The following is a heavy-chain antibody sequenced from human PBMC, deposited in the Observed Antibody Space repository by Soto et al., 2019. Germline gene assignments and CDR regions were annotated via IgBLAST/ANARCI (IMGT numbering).Heavy chain of an antibody. V-gene: IGHV1-3*01. CDR2: INAGNGNT. CDR1: GYTFTSYA. D-gene: IGHD6-6*01. CDR3: ARDRSSIYYFYY. J-gene: IGHJ4*02. Sequence: ASVKVSCKASGYTFTSYAMHWVRQAPGQRLEWMGWINAGNGNTKYSQKFQGRVTITRDTSASTAYMELSSLRSEDTAVYYCARDRSSIYYFYYWGQGTLVTVSS.